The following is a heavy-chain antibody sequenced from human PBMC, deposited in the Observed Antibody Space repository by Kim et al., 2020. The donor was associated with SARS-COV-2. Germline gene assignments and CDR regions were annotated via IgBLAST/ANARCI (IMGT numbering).Heavy chain of an antibody. V-gene: IGHV1-69*13. D-gene: IGHD3-22*01. J-gene: IGHJ6*02. CDR3: ARSLVVITTDYYYGMDV. CDR2: IIPIFGTA. CDR1: GGTFSSYA. Sequence: SVKVSCKASGGTFSSYAISWVRQAPGQGLEWMGGIIPIFGTANYAQKFQGRVTITADESTSTAYMELSSLRSEDTAVYYCARSLVVITTDYYYGMDVWGQGTTVTVSS.